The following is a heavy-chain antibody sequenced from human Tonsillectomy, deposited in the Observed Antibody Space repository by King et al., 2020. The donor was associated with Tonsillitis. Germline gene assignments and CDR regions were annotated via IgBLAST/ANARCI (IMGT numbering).Heavy chain of an antibody. Sequence: VQLVQSGAEVKKPGSSVKVSCKASGGTFSSYAISWVRQAPGQGLEWMGGSIPIFGTANYAQKCQGRVTITADESTSTAYMELSSLRSEDTAVYYCARERYSSSWLGTNWFDPWGQGTLVTVSS. D-gene: IGHD6-13*01. CDR3: ARERYSSSWLGTNWFDP. V-gene: IGHV1-69*01. CDR2: SIPIFGTA. J-gene: IGHJ5*02. CDR1: GGTFSSYA.